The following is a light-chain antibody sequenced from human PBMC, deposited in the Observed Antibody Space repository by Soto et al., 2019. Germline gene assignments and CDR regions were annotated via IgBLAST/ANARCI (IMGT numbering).Light chain of an antibody. CDR1: TSDVGGYNS. CDR3: CSYSGMFAV. J-gene: IGLJ3*02. CDR2: EVI. V-gene: IGLV2-11*01. Sequence: QSAMTQPRSVSGSPGQSVAISCTASTSDVGGYNSVSWYQHHPGKAPKLLIYEVIKRPSGVPDRFSGSKSGNTASQTISGLQTEDEADYYCCSYSGMFAVFGGGTKLTVL.